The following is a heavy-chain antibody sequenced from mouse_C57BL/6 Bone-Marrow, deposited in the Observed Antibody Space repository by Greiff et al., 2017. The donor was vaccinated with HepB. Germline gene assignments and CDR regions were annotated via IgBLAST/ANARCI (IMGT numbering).Heavy chain of an antibody. CDR2: IYWDDDK. D-gene: IGHD1-1*01. CDR1: GFSLSTSGMG. CDR3: ARTPFTTVDGYYAMDY. J-gene: IGHJ4*01. Sequence: QVTLKESGPGILQSSQTLSLTCSFSGFSLSTSGMGVSWIRQPSGKGLEWLAHIYWDDDKRYNPSLKSRLTISKDTSRNQVFLKITSVDTADTATYYCARTPFTTVDGYYAMDYWGQGTSVTVSS. V-gene: IGHV8-12*01.